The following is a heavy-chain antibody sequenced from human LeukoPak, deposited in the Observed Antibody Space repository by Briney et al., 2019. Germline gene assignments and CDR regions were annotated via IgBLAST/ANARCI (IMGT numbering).Heavy chain of an antibody. Sequence: GSLRLSCAASGLTFHNTWMHLIRQAPGEGLVWVSRIINDGITTTYADSVKGRFTISRDNAKKTLYLQMNSLRADDTAVYYCAADGEYAFLVWGQGTMVTVSS. D-gene: IGHD2/OR15-2a*01. CDR1: GLTFHNTW. J-gene: IGHJ3*01. CDR2: IINDGITT. V-gene: IGHV3-74*01. CDR3: AADGEYAFLV.